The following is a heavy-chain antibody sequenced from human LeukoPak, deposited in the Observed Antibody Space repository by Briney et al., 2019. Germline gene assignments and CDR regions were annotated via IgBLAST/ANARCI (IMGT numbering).Heavy chain of an antibody. V-gene: IGHV3-23*01. CDR2: ISVSGGST. D-gene: IGHD2-2*03. Sequence: PGGSLRLSCAASGFTFSSYAMGWVRQAPGKGLEWVSSISVSGGSTYYADSVKGRFTISRDNSKNTVYLQMNSLTAEDTAVYYCAKLKVDIVVAPADYWGQGTLVTVSS. CDR1: GFTFSSYA. CDR3: AKLKVDIVVAPADY. J-gene: IGHJ4*02.